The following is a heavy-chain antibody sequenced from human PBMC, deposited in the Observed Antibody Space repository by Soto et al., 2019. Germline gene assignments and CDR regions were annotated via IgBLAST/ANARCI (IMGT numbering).Heavy chain of an antibody. D-gene: IGHD2-15*01. J-gene: IGHJ4*02. CDR3: AKDGGVGVVVVAANAYYFDY. CDR1: GFTFDDYT. CDR2: ISWDGGST. V-gene: IGHV3-43*01. Sequence: GGSLRLSCAASGFTFDDYTMHWVRQAPGKGLEWVSLISWDGGSTYYADSVKGRFTISRDNSKNSLYLQMNSLRTEDTALYYCAKDGGVGVVVVAANAYYFDYWGQGTLVTVSS.